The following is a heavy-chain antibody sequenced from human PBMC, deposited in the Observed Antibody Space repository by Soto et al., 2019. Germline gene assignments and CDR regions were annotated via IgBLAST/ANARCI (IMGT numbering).Heavy chain of an antibody. J-gene: IGHJ6*02. V-gene: IGHV1-18*01. CDR3: ASQAVVVAANNYYYYYGMDV. D-gene: IGHD2-15*01. Sequence: ASVKVSCKASGYTFTSYGISWVRQAPGQGLEWMGWISAYNGNTNYAQKLQGRVTMTTDTSTSTAYMELRSLRSDDTAVYYCASQAVVVAANNYYYYYGMDVWGQGTTVTVSS. CDR1: GYTFTSYG. CDR2: ISAYNGNT.